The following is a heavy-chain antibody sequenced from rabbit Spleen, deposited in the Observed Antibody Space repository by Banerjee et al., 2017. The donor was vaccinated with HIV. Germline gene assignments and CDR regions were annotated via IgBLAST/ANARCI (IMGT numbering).Heavy chain of an antibody. D-gene: IGHD1-1*01. V-gene: IGHV1S40*01. CDR3: ARDLVAVIGWNFNL. J-gene: IGHJ4*01. CDR1: GFSFSDREV. Sequence: SLEESGGDLVKPGASLTLTCKASGFSFSDREVMCWVRQAPGKGLEWIACINIVTGKSVYANWAEGRFIMSRTSSTTLTLQMTSLTAADTATYFCARDLVAVIGWNFNLWGPGTLVTVS. CDR2: INIVTGKS.